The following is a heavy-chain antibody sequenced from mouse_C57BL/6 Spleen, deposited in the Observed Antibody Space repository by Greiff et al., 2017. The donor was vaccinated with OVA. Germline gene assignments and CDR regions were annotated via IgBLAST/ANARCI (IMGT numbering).Heavy chain of an antibody. J-gene: IGHJ4*01. Sequence: VQLQQSGPELVKPGASVKISCKASGYSFTDYNMNWVKQSNGKSLEWIGVINPNYGTTSYNQKFKGKATLTVDQSSSTAYMQLNSLTSEDSAVYYCASGLTTVVATGALDYWGQGTSVTVSS. CDR1: GYSFTDYN. CDR3: ASGLTTVVATGALDY. D-gene: IGHD1-1*01. V-gene: IGHV1-39*01. CDR2: INPNYGTT.